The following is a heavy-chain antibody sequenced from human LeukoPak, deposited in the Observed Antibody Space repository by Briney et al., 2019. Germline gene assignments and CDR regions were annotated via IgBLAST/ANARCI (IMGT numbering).Heavy chain of an antibody. Sequence: SETLSLTCTVSGGSISSYYWSWIRQPPGKGLEWIGYIYYSGSTNYNPSLKSRVTISVDTSKNQFSLKLSSVTAADTAVYYCARGGSYPRGNAFDIWGQGQWSPSLQ. CDR2: IYYSGST. J-gene: IGHJ3*02. V-gene: IGHV4-59*01. CDR3: ARGGSYPRGNAFDI. D-gene: IGHD1-26*01. CDR1: GGSISSYY.